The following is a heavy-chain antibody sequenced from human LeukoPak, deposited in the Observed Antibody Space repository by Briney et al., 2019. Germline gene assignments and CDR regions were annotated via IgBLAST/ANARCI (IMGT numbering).Heavy chain of an antibody. CDR1: GFTFSSYG. CDR2: ISYDGSNK. CDR3: AKDKGSVVTATLGLDY. V-gene: IGHV3-30*18. J-gene: IGHJ4*02. D-gene: IGHD2-21*02. Sequence: GGSLRLSCAASGFTFSSYGMHWVRQAPGKGLEWVAVISYDGSNKYYADSVKGRFTISRDNSKNTLYLQMNSLRAEDTAVYYCAKDKGSVVTATLGLDYWGQGTLVTVSS.